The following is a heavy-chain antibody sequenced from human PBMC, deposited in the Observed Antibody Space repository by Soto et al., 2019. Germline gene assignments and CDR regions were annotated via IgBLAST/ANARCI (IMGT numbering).Heavy chain of an antibody. D-gene: IGHD3-22*01. V-gene: IGHV4-39*01. Sequence: QLQLQESGPGLVKPSETLSLICNVSGGSISSSSSYYWGWIRQPPGEGLEGIGSIYFSGGTNHNPSLESRVTIFVDTSKNQLSLKLNSVTAADTAVYYCARHAATVIVVAPSYFDYWGQGTLVTVSS. CDR2: IYFSGGT. CDR1: GGSISSSSSYY. J-gene: IGHJ4*02. CDR3: ARHAATVIVVAPSYFDY.